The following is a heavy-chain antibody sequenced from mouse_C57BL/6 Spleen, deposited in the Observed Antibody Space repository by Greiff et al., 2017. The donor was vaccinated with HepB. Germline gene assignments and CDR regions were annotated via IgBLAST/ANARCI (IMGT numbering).Heavy chain of an antibody. D-gene: IGHD1-1*01. CDR2: IYPGDGDT. J-gene: IGHJ2*01. Sequence: VQLQQSGAELVKPGASVKISCKASGYAFSSYWMNWVKQRPGKGLEWIGQIYPGDGDTNYNGKFRGKATLTADKSSSTAYMQLSSLTSEDSAVYFCAREGGTTVVAPDYWGQGTTLTVSS. CDR3: AREGGTTVVAPDY. V-gene: IGHV1-80*01. CDR1: GYAFSSYW.